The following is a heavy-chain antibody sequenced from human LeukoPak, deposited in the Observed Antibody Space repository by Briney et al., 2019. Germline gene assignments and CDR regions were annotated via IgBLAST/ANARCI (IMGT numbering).Heavy chain of an antibody. D-gene: IGHD3-10*01. Sequence: GGSLRLSCAGSGFTFSSYSMNWVRQAPGKGLEWVSSISSSSSYIFYADSVKGRFTISRDNAKNSLYLQMNSLRAEDTAVYYCAKPFRPGPFGELTGWGQGTLVTVSS. CDR1: GFTFSSYS. J-gene: IGHJ4*02. CDR2: ISSSSSYI. CDR3: AKPFRPGPFGELTG. V-gene: IGHV3-21*01.